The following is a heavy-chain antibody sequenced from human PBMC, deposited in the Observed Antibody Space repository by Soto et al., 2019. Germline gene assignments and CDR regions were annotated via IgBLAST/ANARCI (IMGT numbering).Heavy chain of an antibody. CDR1: GFTFTSSA. J-gene: IGHJ4*02. CDR3: AASTPRGGSGSPS. D-gene: IGHD6-19*01. CDR2: IVVGSGNT. V-gene: IGHV1-58*01. Sequence: SVKVSCKASGFTFTSSAVQWVRQARGQRLEWIGWIVVGSGNTNYAQKFQERVTITRDMSTSTAYMELSSLRSEDTAVYYCAASTPRGGSGSPSWGQGTLVTVSS.